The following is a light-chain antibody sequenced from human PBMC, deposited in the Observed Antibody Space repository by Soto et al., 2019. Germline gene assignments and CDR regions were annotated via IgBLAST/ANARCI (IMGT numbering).Light chain of an antibody. Sequence: QSALTQPASVSGSPGQSITISCTGSNNDIGGFDFVSWYQQLPDKAPKLIIYEVVNRPSGVSYRFSASKSGNTASLTISRLQTEDEADYYCASYSTSSTLMIFGGGTQLTVL. J-gene: IGLJ2*01. CDR2: EVV. V-gene: IGLV2-14*01. CDR3: ASYSTSSTLMI. CDR1: NNDIGGFDF.